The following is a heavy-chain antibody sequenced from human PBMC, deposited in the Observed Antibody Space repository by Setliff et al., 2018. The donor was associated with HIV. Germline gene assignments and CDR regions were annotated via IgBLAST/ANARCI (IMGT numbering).Heavy chain of an antibody. CDR1: GGTFSTYA. CDR2: IIPTLGVA. CDR3: ARLRGRIVVPSAMPS. D-gene: IGHD2-2*01. V-gene: IGHV1-69*10. Sequence: SVKVSCKASGGTFSTYAISWVRQAPGRGLEWVGGIIPTLGVAHNAQKFQGRDTITADKSTNTAFMELSSLRSEDTAVYYCARLRGRIVVPSAMPSWGQGTLVTVSS. J-gene: IGHJ5*02.